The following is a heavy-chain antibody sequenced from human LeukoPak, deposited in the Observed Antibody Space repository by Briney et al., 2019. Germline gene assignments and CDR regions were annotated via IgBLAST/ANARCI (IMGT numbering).Heavy chain of an antibody. D-gene: IGHD3-3*01. CDR2: INPNSGGT. CDR1: GYTFTGYY. V-gene: IGHV1-2*02. J-gene: IGHJ6*02. CDR3: ARDGREGGLWREWLLPSYYYYYGMDV. Sequence: ASVKVSCKASGYTFTGYYMHWVRQAPGQGLEWMGWINPNSGGTNYAQKFQGRVTMTRDTSISTAYMELSRLRSDDTAVYYCARDGREGGLWREWLLPSYYYYYGMDVWGQGTTVTVSS.